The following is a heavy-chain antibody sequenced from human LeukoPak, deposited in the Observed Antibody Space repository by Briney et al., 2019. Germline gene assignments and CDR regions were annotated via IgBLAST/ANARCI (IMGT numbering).Heavy chain of an antibody. Sequence: SETLSLTCTVSGGSISSSSYYWGWIRQPPGKGLEWIGSIYYSGSTYYNPSLKSRVTISVDTSKNQFSLKLSSVTAADTAVYHCARVAWPPFFRFDPWGQGTLVTVSS. CDR1: GGSISSSSYY. CDR2: IYYSGST. CDR3: ARVAWPPFFRFDP. V-gene: IGHV4-39*07. J-gene: IGHJ5*02.